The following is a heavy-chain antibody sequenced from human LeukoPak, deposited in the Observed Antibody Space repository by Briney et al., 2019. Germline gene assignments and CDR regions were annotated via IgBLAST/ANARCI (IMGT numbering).Heavy chain of an antibody. CDR1: SGSISGSIYY. D-gene: IGHD3-3*01. Sequence: SETLSLTCTVSSGSISGSIYYWSWIRQPPGKGLEWIGEINHSGSTNYNPSLKSRVTISVDTSKNQFSLKLSSVTAADTAVYYCARLEWPAFDYWGQGTLVTVSS. J-gene: IGHJ4*02. V-gene: IGHV4-34*01. CDR3: ARLEWPAFDY. CDR2: INHSGST.